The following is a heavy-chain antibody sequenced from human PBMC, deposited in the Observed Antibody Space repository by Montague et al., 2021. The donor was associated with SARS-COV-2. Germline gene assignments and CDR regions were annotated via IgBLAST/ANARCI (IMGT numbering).Heavy chain of an antibody. CDR3: ARHGNPYSRSASDGLDV. CDR1: GYSFTTYW. Sequence: QSVAEVKTPGESLKISCKGSGYSFTTYWIGWVRQMPGKGLEWMGVIYPGDSDTRYSPSFQGQVTISADKSISTAYLRWSSLKASDTAMYYCARHGNPYSRSASDGLDVWDQGTTVTVSS. J-gene: IGHJ6*02. D-gene: IGHD6-6*01. CDR2: IYPGDSDT. V-gene: IGHV5-51*01.